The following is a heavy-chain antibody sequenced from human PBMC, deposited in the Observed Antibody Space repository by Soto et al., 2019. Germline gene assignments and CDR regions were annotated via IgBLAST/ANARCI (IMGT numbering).Heavy chain of an antibody. V-gene: IGHV3-23*01. CDR1: GFTFSNYA. D-gene: IGHD2-2*01. CDR2: VSGSGGST. CDR3: ARPEGYCTSSSCIGWFDP. Sequence: EVLLLDSGGGLVQPGGSLRLSCAASGFTFSNYAMSWVRQAPGKGLEWVSAVSGSGGSTHYADSVKGRFTISRDNSKKMLYLQMNSLRAEDTAVYYCARPEGYCTSSSCIGWFDPWGQGTLVTVSS. J-gene: IGHJ5*02.